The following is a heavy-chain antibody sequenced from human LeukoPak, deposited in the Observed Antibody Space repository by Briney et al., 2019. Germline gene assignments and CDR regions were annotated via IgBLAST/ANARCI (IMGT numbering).Heavy chain of an antibody. CDR2: IIPIFGTA. V-gene: IGHV1-69*13. CDR1: GGTFSSYA. CDR3: ARDLVDSSGWYWSVLNYYGMDV. D-gene: IGHD6-19*01. Sequence: SVKVSCKASGGTFSSYAISWVRQAPGQGLEWMGGIIPIFGTANYAQKFQGRVTITADEPTSTAYMELSSLRSEDTAVYYCARDLVDSSGWYWSVLNYYGMDVWGQGTTVTVSS. J-gene: IGHJ6*02.